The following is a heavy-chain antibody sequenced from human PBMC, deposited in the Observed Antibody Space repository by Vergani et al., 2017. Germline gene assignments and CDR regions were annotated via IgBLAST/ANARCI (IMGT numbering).Heavy chain of an antibody. Sequence: QVQLVQSGAEVKKPGSSVKVSCKASGGTFSSYAISWVRQAPGQGLEWMGGIIPIFGTANYAQKFQGRVTITADESTSTAYMELSSLRSEDTAVYYCARVRKDSSGYYCSYDAFDIWGQGTMVTVSS. J-gene: IGHJ3*02. CDR2: IIPIFGTA. V-gene: IGHV1-69*01. D-gene: IGHD3-22*01. CDR3: ARVRKDSSGYYCSYDAFDI. CDR1: GGTFSSYA.